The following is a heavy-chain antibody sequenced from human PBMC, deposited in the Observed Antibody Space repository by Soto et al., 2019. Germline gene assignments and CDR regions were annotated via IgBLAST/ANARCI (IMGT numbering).Heavy chain of an antibody. Sequence: SQTLSLPGAISVDSVSSNSTTWNWIRQSPSRGLEWLGRTYYRSKWYNDYAVSVKSRIIINADTSKNQFSLQLNSLRAEDTAVYYCARDSWFGPEQDNWFDPWGQGTLVTVSS. CDR2: TYYRSKWYN. J-gene: IGHJ5*02. D-gene: IGHD3-10*01. CDR1: VDSVSSNSTT. CDR3: ARDSWFGPEQDNWFDP. V-gene: IGHV6-1*01.